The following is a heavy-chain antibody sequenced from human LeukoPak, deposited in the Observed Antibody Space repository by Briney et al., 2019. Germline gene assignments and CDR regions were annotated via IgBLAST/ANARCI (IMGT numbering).Heavy chain of an antibody. CDR3: ATQSGGYYYGMDV. D-gene: IGHD3-16*01. J-gene: IGHJ6*02. Sequence: ASVKVSCKASGYSFTSYGFNWVRQAPGQGLEWMGWMSAYNGKTNYAHSLQGRVTVTADTSTSTAYMELRSLRSEDTAVYYCATQSGGYYYGMDVWGQGTTVTVSS. CDR1: GYSFTSYG. CDR2: MSAYNGKT. V-gene: IGHV1-18*01.